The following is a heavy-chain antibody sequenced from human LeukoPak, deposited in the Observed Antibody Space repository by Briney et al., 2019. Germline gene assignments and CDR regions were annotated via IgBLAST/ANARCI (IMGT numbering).Heavy chain of an antibody. D-gene: IGHD6-13*01. V-gene: IGHV1-2*02. CDR2: INPNSGGT. Sequence: ASVKVSCKASGYTFTGYYMHWVRQAPGQGLEWMGWINPNSGGTNYAQKFQGRVTITADKSTSTAYMELSSLRSEDTAVYYCATNGGGYSSSWYLDAFDIWGQGTMVTVSS. CDR1: GYTFTGYY. CDR3: ATNGGGYSSSWYLDAFDI. J-gene: IGHJ3*02.